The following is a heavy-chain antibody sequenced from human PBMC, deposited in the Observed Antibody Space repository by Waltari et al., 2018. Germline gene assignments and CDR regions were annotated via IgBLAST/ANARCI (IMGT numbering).Heavy chain of an antibody. CDR1: GFAITTFG. J-gene: IGHJ4*02. V-gene: IGHV3-21*03. Sequence: EVQLVESGGGLVKPGGSLRLSCAASGFAITTFGLSWVRQAPGKGLEWVSSSTDGGAYVYYADSVRGRFTVSIDNAKNSLHLQMNNLRAEDTAVYYCARALTTPNDFWGQGTLVTVSS. CDR2: STDGGAYV. D-gene: IGHD4-17*01. CDR3: ARALTTPNDF.